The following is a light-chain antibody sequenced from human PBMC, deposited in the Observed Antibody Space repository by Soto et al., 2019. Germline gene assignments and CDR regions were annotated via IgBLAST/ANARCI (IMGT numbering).Light chain of an antibody. CDR3: QDRGIWPPGAT. J-gene: IGKJ4*01. V-gene: IGKV3-11*01. CDR1: QSINNY. CDR2: DAS. Sequence: EIVLTQSPVTLSLSPGERATLSCRASQSINNYLAWYQQKPGQPPRLLIYDASNRATAIPVRFSGSGSGTDFNLTISILEPEDSAGYYRQDRGIWPPGATFGGGTKVEIK.